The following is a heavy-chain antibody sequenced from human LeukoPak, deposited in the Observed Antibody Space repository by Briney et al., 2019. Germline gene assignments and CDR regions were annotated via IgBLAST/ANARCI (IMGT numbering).Heavy chain of an antibody. Sequence: GGSVRLSCAASGFTFSSYAMSWVRQAPGKGLEWVSAISGSGDTTYYADSVKGRFTISRDNSKNTLYLQMNSLRAEDTAVYYCAKAGPKCGGDCYSDYWGQGTLVTVSS. V-gene: IGHV3-23*01. J-gene: IGHJ4*02. CDR2: ISGSGDTT. CDR3: AKAGPKCGGDCYSDY. CDR1: GFTFSSYA. D-gene: IGHD2-21*02.